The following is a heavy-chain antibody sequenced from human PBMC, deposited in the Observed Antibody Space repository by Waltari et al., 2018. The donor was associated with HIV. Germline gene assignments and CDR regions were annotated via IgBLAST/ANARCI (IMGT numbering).Heavy chain of an antibody. CDR3: ARDYNYAPDY. V-gene: IGHV3-33*01. J-gene: IGHJ4*02. CDR2: IYYDGSKK. D-gene: IGHD5-18*01. Sequence: QVQLVESGGGVVQPGRSLRLSCAGSGFTFTNFAMNWVRQAPGKGLEWVGNIYYDGSKKFYGDSVRGRFTISRDNSKQILYLQMNSLRVEDTALYYCARDYNYAPDYWGQGTLVVVSS. CDR1: GFTFTNFA.